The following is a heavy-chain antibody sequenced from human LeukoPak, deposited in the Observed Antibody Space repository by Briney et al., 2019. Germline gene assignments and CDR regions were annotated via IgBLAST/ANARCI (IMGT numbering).Heavy chain of an antibody. Sequence: GGSLRLSSAASGFTFSSYAMSWVRQAPGKGLEWVPAISGSGGSTYYADSVKGRFTISRDNSKNTLYLQMNSLRAEDTAVYYCAKVYDSSGYYPRFAFDIWGQGTMVTVSS. CDR2: ISGSGGST. CDR3: AKVYDSSGYYPRFAFDI. D-gene: IGHD3-22*01. CDR1: GFTFSSYA. V-gene: IGHV3-23*01. J-gene: IGHJ3*02.